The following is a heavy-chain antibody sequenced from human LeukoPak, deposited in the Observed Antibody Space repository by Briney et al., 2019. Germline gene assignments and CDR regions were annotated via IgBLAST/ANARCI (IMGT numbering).Heavy chain of an antibody. V-gene: IGHV7-4-1*02. D-gene: IGHD3-3*01. Sequence: ASVKVSCKASGYTFTSYAMNWVRQAPGQGLEWMGWINTNIGNPTYAQGFTGRFVFSLDTSVSTAYLQISSLKAEDTAVYYCARVNGSGLTNWFDPWGQGTLVTVSS. CDR3: ARVNGSGLTNWFDP. J-gene: IGHJ5*02. CDR2: INTNIGNP. CDR1: GYTFTSYA.